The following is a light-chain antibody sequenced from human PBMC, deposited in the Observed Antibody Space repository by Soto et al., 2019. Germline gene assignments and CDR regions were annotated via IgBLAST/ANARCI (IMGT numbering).Light chain of an antibody. Sequence: EIVLTQSPATRSLSPGERATLSCRASQSVSSYLAWYQQTPGQAPRLLIYDASNRATGIPARFSGSGSGTDFTLTISSLEPEDFAVYYCQQRSNWPPYTFGQGTKLEIK. V-gene: IGKV3-11*01. J-gene: IGKJ2*01. CDR2: DAS. CDR1: QSVSSY. CDR3: QQRSNWPPYT.